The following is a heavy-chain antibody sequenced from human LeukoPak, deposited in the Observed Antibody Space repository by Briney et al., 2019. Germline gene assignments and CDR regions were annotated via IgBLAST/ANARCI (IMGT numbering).Heavy chain of an antibody. CDR2: VSGSGVST. V-gene: IGHV3-23*01. Sequence: GGSLRLSCAASGFTFSGYAMSWVRQAPGKGLEWVSGVSGSGVSTYYADSVKGRFTISRDNSKNTLYLQMNSLRAEDTAVYYCAKGEYYYYYMDVWGKGTTVTVSS. CDR3: AKGEYYYYYMDV. J-gene: IGHJ6*03. D-gene: IGHD3-16*01. CDR1: GFTFSGYA.